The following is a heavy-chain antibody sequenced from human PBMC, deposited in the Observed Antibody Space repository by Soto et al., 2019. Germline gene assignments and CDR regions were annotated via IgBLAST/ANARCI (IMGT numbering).Heavy chain of an antibody. CDR2: VYHTGRT. CDR1: GGSFNSGSYS. D-gene: IGHD3-3*01. CDR3: ARDFAYFDS. V-gene: IGHV4-61*01. J-gene: IGHJ4*02. Sequence: PSETLSLTYTVSGGSFNSGSYSWSWIRQPPGKGLEWIGYVYHTGRTSYNPSLKSRVSISMDTSKNQFSLNLDSVTAADTAVYFCARDFAYFDSWGQGTLVTVSS.